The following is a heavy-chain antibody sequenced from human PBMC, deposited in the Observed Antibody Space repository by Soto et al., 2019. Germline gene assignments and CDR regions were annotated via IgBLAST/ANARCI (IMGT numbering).Heavy chain of an antibody. CDR3: ATTRGLAVGGSFDY. V-gene: IGHV4-39*01. J-gene: IGHJ4*02. D-gene: IGHD3-10*01. CDR2: FYDGNT. Sequence: SETLSLTCIVSGGSITRRSSYWAWIRQPPGKGLEWVGTFYDGNTYHNPSLRSRITIAVDTSKNQFSLKLNSVAAADTAFYYCATTRGLAVGGSFDYWGQGMLVTVS. CDR1: GGSITRRSSY.